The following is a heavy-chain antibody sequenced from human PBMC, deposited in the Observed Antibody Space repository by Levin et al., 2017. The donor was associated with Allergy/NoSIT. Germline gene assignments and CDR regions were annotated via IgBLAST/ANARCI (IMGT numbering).Heavy chain of an antibody. Sequence: SQTLSLTCTVSGGSIRSTSYYWGWIRQPPGKGLEWIGGIYYSGSAYYNPSLKSRVIVSVDTSKNHFSLKLSSVTAADTAVYYCARLNYYIVVLPSATRTGRIDPWGQGTLVTVSS. V-gene: IGHV4-39*02. CDR1: GGSIRSTSYY. D-gene: IGHD2-15*01. J-gene: IGHJ5*02. CDR2: IYYSGSA. CDR3: ARLNYYIVVLPSATRTGRIDP.